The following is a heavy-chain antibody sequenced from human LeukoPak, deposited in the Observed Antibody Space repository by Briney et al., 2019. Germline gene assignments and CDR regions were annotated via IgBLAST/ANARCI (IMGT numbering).Heavy chain of an antibody. CDR1: GFTFSSYG. D-gene: IGHD6-13*01. V-gene: IGHV3-30*18. CDR3: AKAVYGSSKTRGDFDY. J-gene: IGHJ4*02. CDR2: ISYDGSNK. Sequence: PGGSLRLSCAASGFTFSSYGMHWVRQAPGKGLEWVAVISYDGSNKYYADSVKGRFTISRDNSKNTLYLQMNSLRAEDTAVYYCAKAVYGSSKTRGDFDYWGQGTLVTVSS.